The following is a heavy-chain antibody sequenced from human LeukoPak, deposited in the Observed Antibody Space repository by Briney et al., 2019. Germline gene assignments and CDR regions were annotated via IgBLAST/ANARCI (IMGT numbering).Heavy chain of an antibody. Sequence: ASVTVSCKASGYTFTSYAMHWVRQAPGQRLEWMGWINACNGNTKYSQKFQGRVTITRDTSASTAYMELSSLRSEDTAVYYCARKDDILTGSLDYWGQGTLVTVSS. J-gene: IGHJ4*02. V-gene: IGHV1-3*01. CDR2: INACNGNT. CDR1: GYTFTSYA. D-gene: IGHD3-9*01. CDR3: ARKDDILTGSLDY.